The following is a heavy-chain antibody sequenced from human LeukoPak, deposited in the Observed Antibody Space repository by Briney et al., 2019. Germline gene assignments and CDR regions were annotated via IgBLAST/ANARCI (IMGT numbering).Heavy chain of an antibody. V-gene: IGHV1-18*01. CDR2: ISTYNVNT. D-gene: IGHD4-17*01. CDR1: GYTFTNYG. J-gene: IGHJ6*04. CDR3: ARDLRLGDYTPGDV. Sequence: ASVKVSCKASGYTFTNYGINWVRQAPGQGLEWMGWISTYNVNTNYAQKFQGRVTMTTDTSTSTAYMELRSLRSDDTAVYYCARDLRLGDYTPGDVWGKGTTVTVSS.